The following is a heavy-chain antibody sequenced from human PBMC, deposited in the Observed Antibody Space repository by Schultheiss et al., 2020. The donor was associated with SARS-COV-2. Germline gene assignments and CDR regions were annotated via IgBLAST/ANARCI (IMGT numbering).Heavy chain of an antibody. Sequence: ASVKVSCKASGYTFTGYYMHWVRQAPGQGLEWMGIINPSGGSTSYAQKFQGRVTMTRDTSTSTVYMELSSLRSEDTAVYYCARDLPLGVYSSSSDAFDIWGQGTMVTVSS. V-gene: IGHV1-46*03. CDR1: GYTFTGYY. D-gene: IGHD6-6*01. CDR3: ARDLPLGVYSSSSDAFDI. CDR2: INPSGGST. J-gene: IGHJ3*02.